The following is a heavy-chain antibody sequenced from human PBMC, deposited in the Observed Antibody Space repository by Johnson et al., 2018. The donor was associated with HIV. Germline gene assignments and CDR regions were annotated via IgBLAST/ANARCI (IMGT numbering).Heavy chain of an antibody. J-gene: IGHJ3*02. D-gene: IGHD1-26*01. CDR3: AARGWELQPDAFDI. Sequence: QMLLVESGGGVVQPGRSLRLSCAASGFTFSDYYMSWIRQAPGKGLEWVSYISSSGSTIYYADSVKGRFTISRDNAKNSLYLQMNSLRAEDTAVYYCAARGWELQPDAFDIWGQGTMVTVSS. CDR1: GFTFSDYY. CDR2: ISSSGSTI. V-gene: IGHV3-11*01.